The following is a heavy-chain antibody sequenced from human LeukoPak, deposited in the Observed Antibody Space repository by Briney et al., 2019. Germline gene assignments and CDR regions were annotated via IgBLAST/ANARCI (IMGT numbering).Heavy chain of an antibody. D-gene: IGHD3-16*02. J-gene: IGHJ3*02. CDR1: GFTFSSYA. CDR3: ACLSEKLDPQI. CDR2: ISYDGSNK. V-gene: IGHV3-30-3*01. Sequence: PGGSLRLSCAASGFTFSSYAMHWVRQAPGKGLEWVAVISYDGSNKYYADSVKGRFTISRDNAKNSLYLQMNSLRAEDTAVYYCACLSEKLDPQIWGQGTMVTVSS.